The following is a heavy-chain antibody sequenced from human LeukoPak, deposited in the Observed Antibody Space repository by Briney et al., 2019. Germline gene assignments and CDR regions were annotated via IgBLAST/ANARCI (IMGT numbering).Heavy chain of an antibody. CDR2: IYSGGST. CDR1: GFTVSSDC. CDR3: ARGTIARLGPFDC. D-gene: IGHD6-6*01. J-gene: IGHJ4*02. Sequence: GGSLRLSCAASGFTVSSDCMSWVRQAPGKGLEWVSVIYSGGSTFYADPVKGRFTISRDNSKNTLHLQMNSLRVEDTAIYYCARGTIARLGPFDCWGQGTLVIVSS. V-gene: IGHV3-53*01.